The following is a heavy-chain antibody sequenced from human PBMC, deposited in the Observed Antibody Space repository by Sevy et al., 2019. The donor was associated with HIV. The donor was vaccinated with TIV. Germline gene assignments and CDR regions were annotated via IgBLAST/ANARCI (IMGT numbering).Heavy chain of an antibody. Sequence: GGSLSLSCAASGFTFSNYGMHWVRQAPGKGLEWVAVIGYDGSKKYYVDSVKGRFIISRDNSKNTLYLQMNSLRVEDTAVYYCARAEFGGNPHDYGMGVWGQGTTVTVSS. D-gene: IGHD2-15*01. CDR1: GFTFSNYG. CDR3: ARAEFGGNPHDYGMGV. J-gene: IGHJ6*02. CDR2: IGYDGSKK. V-gene: IGHV3-33*01.